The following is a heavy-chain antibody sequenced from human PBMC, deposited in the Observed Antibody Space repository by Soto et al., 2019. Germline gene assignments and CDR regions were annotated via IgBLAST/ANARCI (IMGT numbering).Heavy chain of an antibody. CDR1: GYTFTGYY. CDR2: INPNSGGT. Sequence: ASVKVSCKASGYTFTGYYMHWVRQAPGQGLEWMGWINPNSGGTNYAQKFQGWVTMTRDTSISPAYMELSRLRSDDTAVYTCAREGGDIVVVPSAKPDDAFDIWGQGTMVTVSS. D-gene: IGHD2-2*01. CDR3: AREGGDIVVVPSAKPDDAFDI. J-gene: IGHJ3*02. V-gene: IGHV1-2*04.